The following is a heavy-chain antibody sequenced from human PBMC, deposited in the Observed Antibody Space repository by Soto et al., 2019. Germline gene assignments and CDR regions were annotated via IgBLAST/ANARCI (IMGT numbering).Heavy chain of an antibody. D-gene: IGHD3-3*01. CDR3: AKDHTRDFGVVIVTALSFDY. J-gene: IGHJ4*02. CDR1: GFTFNSYA. CDR2: ISGSGGST. V-gene: IGHV3-23*01. Sequence: GESLKISCAASGFTFNSYAMNWVRQAPGKGLAWVSAISGSGGSTYYADSVKGRFTISRDNSKNTLYLQMNSLRAEDTAVYYCAKDHTRDFGVVIVTALSFDYWGQGTLVTVSS.